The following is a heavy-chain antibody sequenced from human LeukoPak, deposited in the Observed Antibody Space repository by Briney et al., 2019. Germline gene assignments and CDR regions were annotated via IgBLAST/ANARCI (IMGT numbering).Heavy chain of an antibody. CDR3: ARGGDYADYVFHY. CDR2: INHSGST. J-gene: IGHJ4*02. CDR1: GGSFSGYY. D-gene: IGHD4-17*01. Sequence: PSETLSLTCAVYGGSFSGYYWSWIRQPPGKGLEWIGEINHSGSTNYNPSLKSRVTISVDTSKNQFSLKLSSVTAADTAVYYCARGGDYADYVFHYWGQGTLVTVSS. V-gene: IGHV4-34*01.